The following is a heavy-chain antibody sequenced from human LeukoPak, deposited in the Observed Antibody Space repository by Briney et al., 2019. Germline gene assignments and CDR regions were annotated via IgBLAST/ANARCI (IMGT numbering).Heavy chain of an antibody. CDR1: GGSISSSSYY. V-gene: IGHV4-39*01. CDR2: IYYSGST. CDR3: ARKDYGDYSLDY. J-gene: IGHJ4*02. Sequence: SETLSLTCTVSGGSISSSSYYWGGIRQPPGKGLEWIGSIYYSGSTYYNPSLKSRVTISVDTSKNQFSLKLSSVTAADTAVYYCARKDYGDYSLDYWGQGTLVTVSS. D-gene: IGHD4-17*01.